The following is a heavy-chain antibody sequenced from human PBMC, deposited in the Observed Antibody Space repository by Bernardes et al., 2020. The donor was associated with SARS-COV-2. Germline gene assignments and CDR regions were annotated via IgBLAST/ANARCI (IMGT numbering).Heavy chain of an antibody. Sequence: GESLKISCKASGYHFPSHWLGWVRQKPGKGLEWIGIIYPSDSDTKYNPSFQGQVTISADKSITTAYLQWNSLQASDSAMYYCARRDCSWFDWGQGTLVTVSS. CDR3: ARRDCSWFD. CDR2: IYPSDSDT. V-gene: IGHV5-51*01. J-gene: IGHJ1*01. D-gene: IGHD6-13*01. CDR1: GYHFPSHW.